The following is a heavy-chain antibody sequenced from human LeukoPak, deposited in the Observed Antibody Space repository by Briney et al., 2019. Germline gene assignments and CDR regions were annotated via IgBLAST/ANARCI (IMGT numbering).Heavy chain of an antibody. CDR1: GYSYTSYW. Sequence: GESLKISCKGSGYSYTSYWISWVRQMPGKGLEWMGRNDPSDSYTNYSPSFQGHVTISADKSISTAYLQWSSLKASDTAMYYCARLWALGGDYYYGMDVWGKGTTVTVSS. CDR3: ARLWALGGDYYYGMDV. CDR2: NDPSDSYT. D-gene: IGHD3-10*01. V-gene: IGHV5-10-1*01. J-gene: IGHJ6*04.